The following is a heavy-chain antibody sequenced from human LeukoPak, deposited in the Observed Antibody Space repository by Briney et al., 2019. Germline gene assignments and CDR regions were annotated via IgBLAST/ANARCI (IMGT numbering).Heavy chain of an antibody. Sequence: PGGSLRLSCAASGFTFSSYWMHWVRQAPGKGLVWVSRIKSDGGSTDYADSVKGRFTLSRDNAKNTLYLQMDSLRAEDTAVYYCARSTGWYYFDYWGQGTLVTVSS. V-gene: IGHV3-74*01. J-gene: IGHJ4*02. CDR3: ARSTGWYYFDY. D-gene: IGHD6-19*01. CDR1: GFTFSSYW. CDR2: IKSDGGST.